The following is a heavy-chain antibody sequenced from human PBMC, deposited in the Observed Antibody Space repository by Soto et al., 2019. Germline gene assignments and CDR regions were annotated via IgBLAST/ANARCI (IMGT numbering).Heavy chain of an antibody. J-gene: IGHJ4*02. CDR1: GGSISSYY. CDR3: ARSQPMVRGESRFDY. Sequence: SETLSLTCTVSGGSISSYYWSWIRQPPGKGLEWIGYIYYSGSTNYNPSLKSRVTISVDTSKNQFSLKLSSVTAADTAVYYCARSQPMVRGESRFDYWGQGTLVTVSS. D-gene: IGHD3-10*01. CDR2: IYYSGST. V-gene: IGHV4-59*08.